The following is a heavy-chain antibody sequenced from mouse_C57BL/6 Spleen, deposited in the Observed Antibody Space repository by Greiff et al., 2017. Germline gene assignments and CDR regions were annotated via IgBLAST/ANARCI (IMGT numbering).Heavy chain of an antibody. CDR3: TTGVYDGYPAWFAY. Sequence: EVKLVESGAELVRPGASVKLSCTASGFNIKDYYMHWVKQRPEQGLEWIGRIDPEEGDTEYAPKFQGKATMTADTSSNTAYLQLSSLTSEDTAVYYCTTGVYDGYPAWFAYWGQGTLVTVSA. V-gene: IGHV14-1*01. J-gene: IGHJ3*01. D-gene: IGHD2-3*01. CDR1: GFNIKDYY. CDR2: IDPEEGDT.